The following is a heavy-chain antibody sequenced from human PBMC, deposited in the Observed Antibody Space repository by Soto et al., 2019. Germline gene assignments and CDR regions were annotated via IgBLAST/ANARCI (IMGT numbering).Heavy chain of an antibody. CDR2: IYYSGST. D-gene: IGHD3-22*01. CDR3: ARGGYDSSGYYYYFDY. V-gene: IGHV4-31*03. CDR1: GGSISSGGYY. Sequence: SETLSLTCTVSGGSISSGGYYWSWIRQHPGKGLEWIGYIYYSGSTYYNPSLKSRVTISVDTSKNQFSLKLSSVTAADTAVYYXARGGYDSSGYYYYFDYWGQGTLVTVSS. J-gene: IGHJ4*02.